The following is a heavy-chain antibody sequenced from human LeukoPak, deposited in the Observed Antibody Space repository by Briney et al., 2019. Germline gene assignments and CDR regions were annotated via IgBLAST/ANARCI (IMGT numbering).Heavy chain of an antibody. J-gene: IGHJ6*02. Sequence: PGGSLRLSCAASGFTFSSYGMHWVRQAPGKGLEWVAVISYDGSNKYYADSVKGRFTISRDNSKNTLYLQMNSLRAEDTAVYYCARVGATYYYYYYGMDVWGQGTTVTVSS. V-gene: IGHV3-30*03. CDR3: ARVGATYYYYYYGMDV. D-gene: IGHD1-26*01. CDR2: ISYDGSNK. CDR1: GFTFSSYG.